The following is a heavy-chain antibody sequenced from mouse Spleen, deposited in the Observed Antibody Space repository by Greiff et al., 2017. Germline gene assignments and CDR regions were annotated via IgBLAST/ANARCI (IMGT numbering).Heavy chain of an antibody. CDR1: GYTFTNYW. J-gene: IGHJ4*01. V-gene: IGHV1-63*01. CDR2: IYPGGGYT. CDR3: ARGFITTVYYAMDY. Sequence: QVQLKESGAELVRPGTSVKMSCTASGYTFTNYWIGWAKQRPGHGLEWIGDIYPGGGYTNYNEKFKGKATLTADKSSSTAYMQFSSLTSEDSAIYYCARGFITTVYYAMDYWGQGTSVTVSS. D-gene: IGHD1-2*01.